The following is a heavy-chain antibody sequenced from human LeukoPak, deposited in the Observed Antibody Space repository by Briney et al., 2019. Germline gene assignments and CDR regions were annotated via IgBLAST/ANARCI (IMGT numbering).Heavy chain of an antibody. CDR3: ARQNGYSKIFDY. CDR2: IYSGGST. CDR1: GFTVSSNY. V-gene: IGHV3-53*01. Sequence: GGSLRLSCAASGFTVSSNYMSWVRQAPGKGLEWVSVIYSGGSTYYADSVKGRFTISRDNSKNTLYLQMNSLRAEDTAVYYCARQNGYSKIFDYWGQGTLVTVSS. D-gene: IGHD3-22*01. J-gene: IGHJ4*02.